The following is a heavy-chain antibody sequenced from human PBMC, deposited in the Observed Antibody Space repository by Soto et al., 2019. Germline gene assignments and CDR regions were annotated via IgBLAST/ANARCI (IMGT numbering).Heavy chain of an antibody. Sequence: GESLKISCKGSGYSFTSYWITWVRQKPGKGLEWMGRVDPSDSQTYYSPSFRGHVTISVTKSITTVFLQWSSLRASDTAMYYCARQIYDSDTGPNFQYYFDSWGQGTPVTVSS. CDR3: ARQIYDSDTGPNFQYYFDS. V-gene: IGHV5-10-1*01. CDR2: VDPSDSQT. CDR1: GYSFTSYW. D-gene: IGHD3-22*01. J-gene: IGHJ4*02.